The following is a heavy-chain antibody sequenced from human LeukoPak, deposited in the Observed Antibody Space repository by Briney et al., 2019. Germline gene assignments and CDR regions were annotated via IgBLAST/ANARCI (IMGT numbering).Heavy chain of an antibody. J-gene: IGHJ4*02. CDR1: GGSISSSSYY. CDR3: ARHLDYYGSGSYEY. D-gene: IGHD3-10*01. CDR2: IYYSGST. Sequence: SETLSLTCTVSGGSISSSSYYWGWIRQPPGKGLEWIGSIYYSGSTYYNPSLKSRVTISVDTSKNQFSLNLRSVTAADTAVYYCARHLDYYGSGSYEYWGQGTLVTVSS. V-gene: IGHV4-39*01.